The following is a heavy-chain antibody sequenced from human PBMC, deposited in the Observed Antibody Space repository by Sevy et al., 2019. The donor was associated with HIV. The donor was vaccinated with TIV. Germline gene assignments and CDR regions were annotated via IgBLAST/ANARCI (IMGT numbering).Heavy chain of an antibody. CDR2: INPNSDGT. CDR1: ASTFTAYY. D-gene: IGHD3-3*02. CDR3: AGDRGIFGGGGGLDV. V-gene: IGHV1-2*02. J-gene: IGHJ6*02. Sequence: ASVKVSCKTSASTFTAYYMHWLRQAPGQGLEWMGWINPNSDGTKYAQRFQGRVSMTADTSISTAYMELSRLTSDDPAGYYGAGDRGIFGGGGGLDVWGQGTTVTVSS.